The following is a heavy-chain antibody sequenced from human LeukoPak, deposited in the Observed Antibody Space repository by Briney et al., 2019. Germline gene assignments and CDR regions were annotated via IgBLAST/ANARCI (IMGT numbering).Heavy chain of an antibody. V-gene: IGHV3-30*03. CDR2: ISYDGSNK. D-gene: IGHD3-10*01. CDR1: GFTFSSYG. CDR3: ARGNYGSGSYQY. Sequence: GGSLRLSCAASGFTFSSYGMHWVRQAPGKGLEWVAVISYDGSNKYYADSVKGRFTISRDNSKNTLYLQMNSLRAEDTAVYYCARGNYGSGSYQYWGQGTLVTVSS. J-gene: IGHJ4*02.